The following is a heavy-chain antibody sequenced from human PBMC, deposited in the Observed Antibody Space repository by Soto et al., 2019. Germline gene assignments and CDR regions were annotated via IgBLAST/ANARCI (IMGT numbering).Heavy chain of an antibody. CDR1: AFTFSDYY. D-gene: IGHD3-22*01. CDR3: ARDLPYYYDSSGLFDP. Sequence: SLRLSCAASAFTFSDYYIIWIRHAPGKGLEWVSYISSSGSTIYYADSVKGRFTISRDNAKNSLYLQMNSLRAEDTAVYYCARDLPYYYDSSGLFDPWGQGTLVTVSS. J-gene: IGHJ5*02. CDR2: ISSSGSTI. V-gene: IGHV3-11*01.